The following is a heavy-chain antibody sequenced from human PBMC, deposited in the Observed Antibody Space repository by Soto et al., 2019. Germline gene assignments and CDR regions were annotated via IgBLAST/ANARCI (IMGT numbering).Heavy chain of an antibody. CDR1: GYHFTSYC. D-gene: IGHD1-26*01. J-gene: IGHJ6*02. CDR2: IYPGDSDT. Sequence: PGDSLKSSCKGSGYHFTSYCIGWVRQMTGKGLEWMGIIYPGDSDTRYSPSFQGQVTISADKSISTAYLQWSSLKASDTAMYYCARQYGGSYHYYYGMDVWGQGTTVTVSS. CDR3: ARQYGGSYHYYYGMDV. V-gene: IGHV5-51*01.